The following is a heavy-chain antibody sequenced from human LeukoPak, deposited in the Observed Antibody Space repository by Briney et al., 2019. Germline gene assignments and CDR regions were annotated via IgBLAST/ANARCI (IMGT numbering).Heavy chain of an antibody. V-gene: IGHV1-18*01. CDR2: LNTYNGNT. D-gene: IGHD2-15*01. CDR3: GMRCVVVSAAGDDAFDM. CDR1: GYTFTCYG. Sequence: ASVKVSCKASGYTFTCYGISWVRRAPGQGLEWMGLLNTYNGNTNYAQKFQGRVTMTTDTSTRTAYMELRSLRYYDTAVYYCGMRCVVVSAAGDDAFDMRAEGTMVTVFS. J-gene: IGHJ3*02.